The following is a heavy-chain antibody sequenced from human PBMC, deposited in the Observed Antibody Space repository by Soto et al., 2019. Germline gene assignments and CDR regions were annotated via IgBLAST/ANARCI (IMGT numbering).Heavy chain of an antibody. D-gene: IGHD3-10*01. CDR2: IYYSGST. V-gene: IGHV4-61*08. J-gene: IGHJ4*02. CDR3: ARVAGWSIKYYYGSGSYPYYFDY. CDR1: GGSISSGGYY. Sequence: PSETLSLTCTVSGGSISSGGYYWSWIRQHPGKGPEWIGYIYYSGSTNYNPSLKSRVTISVDTSKNQFSLKLSSVTAADTAVYYCARVAGWSIKYYYGSGSYPYYFDYWGQGTLVTVSS.